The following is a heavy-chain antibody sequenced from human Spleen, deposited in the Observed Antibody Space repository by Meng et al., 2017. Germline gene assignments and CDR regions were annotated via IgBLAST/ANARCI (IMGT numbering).Heavy chain of an antibody. Sequence: GSLRLSCAASGFTFSSYGMHWVRQAPGKGLEWVAVIWYDGSNKYYVDSMKGRFTISRDNSKNTLYLQLNSLTTEDTAVYYCARDLMVTGDLDYWGQGTLVTVSS. CDR1: GFTFSSYG. V-gene: IGHV3-30*19. J-gene: IGHJ4*02. CDR2: IWYDGSNK. CDR3: ARDLMVTGDLDY. D-gene: IGHD5-18*01.